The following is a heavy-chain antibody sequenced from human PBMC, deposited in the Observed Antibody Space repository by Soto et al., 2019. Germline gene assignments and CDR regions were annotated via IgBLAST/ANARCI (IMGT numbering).Heavy chain of an antibody. J-gene: IGHJ6*02. CDR3: AKAKEFGRLPLYYYGMDV. CDR1: GFTFSSYA. D-gene: IGHD3-16*01. Sequence: EVQLLESGGGLVQPGGSLRLSCAASGFTFSSYAMTWVRQAPGKGLEWVSSISGSGSTTYNGDSVRGRFTISRDNSKNTLYLQMNSLRAEDTAVYYCAKAKEFGRLPLYYYGMDVWGQGTTVTVSS. V-gene: IGHV3-23*01. CDR2: ISGSGSTT.